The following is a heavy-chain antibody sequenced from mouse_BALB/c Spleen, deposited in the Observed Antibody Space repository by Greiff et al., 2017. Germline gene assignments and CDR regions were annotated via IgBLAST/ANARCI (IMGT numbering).Heavy chain of an antibody. Sequence: EVHLVQSGGGLVQPGGSLKLSCAASGFDFSSYWMSWVRQAPGQGLEWIGEINPDSSTINYTPSLKDKFIISRDNAKNTLYLQMSKVRSEDTALYYVARGGELWLRQAWFAYWGQGTLVTVSA. CDR3: ARGGELWLRQAWFAY. J-gene: IGHJ3*01. D-gene: IGHD2-2*01. CDR1: GFDFSSYW. V-gene: IGHV4-1*02. CDR2: INPDSSTI.